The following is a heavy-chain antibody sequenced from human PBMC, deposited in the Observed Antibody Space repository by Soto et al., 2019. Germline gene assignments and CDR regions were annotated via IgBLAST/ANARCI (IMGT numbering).Heavy chain of an antibody. CDR2: IYWNDDK. CDR1: GFSLSTTGRG. J-gene: IGHJ5*02. V-gene: IGHV2-5*01. D-gene: IGHD4-17*01. CDR3: AHRGYGDYPRDNWFDP. Sequence: QITLKESGPTLVKPTQALTLTCSFSGFSLSTTGRGVGWVRQPPGKALEWLADIYWNDDKRFSPSLKSRLTITKDTSKNQVVLTMTNMDPVDTATYYCAHRGYGDYPRDNWFDPWGQGTLVTVSS.